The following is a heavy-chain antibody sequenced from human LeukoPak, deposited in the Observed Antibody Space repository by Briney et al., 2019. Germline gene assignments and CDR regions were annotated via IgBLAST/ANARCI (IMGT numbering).Heavy chain of an antibody. J-gene: IGHJ3*02. CDR3: ARETAAEDAFDI. CDR1: GFTFSSYA. Sequence: GGSLRLSCAASGFTFSSYAMNWVRQAPGKGLEWVSAISGSGGSTYYADSVKGRFTISRDNSKNTLYLQMNSLRAEDTAVYYCARETAAEDAFDIRGQGTMVTVSS. CDR2: ISGSGGST. V-gene: IGHV3-23*01. D-gene: IGHD6-13*01.